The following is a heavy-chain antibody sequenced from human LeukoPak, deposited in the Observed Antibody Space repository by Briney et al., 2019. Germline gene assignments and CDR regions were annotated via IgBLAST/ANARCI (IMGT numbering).Heavy chain of an antibody. D-gene: IGHD1-26*01. V-gene: IGHV1-2*02. J-gene: IGHJ3*02. CDR3: ARSGSYYVAAFDI. CDR1: GYTFTGYY. CDR2: INPNSGRT. Sequence: ASVKVSFKASGYTFTGYYMHWVRQAPGQGLEWMGWINPNSGRTNYAQKFQGRVTMTRDTSISTAYMELSRLRSDDTAVYYCARSGSYYVAAFDIWGQGTMVTVSS.